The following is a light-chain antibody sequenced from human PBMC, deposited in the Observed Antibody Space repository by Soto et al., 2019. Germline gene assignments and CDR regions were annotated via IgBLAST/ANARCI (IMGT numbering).Light chain of an antibody. J-gene: IGLJ3*02. V-gene: IGLV1-40*01. Sequence: QSVLTQPPSVSGAQGQRVTISCTGNSTNIWAGYAVHWYQHLPLTAPKLLIYDDDNRPSGVSARFSGSKSGTSASLAITGLQADDEAYYYGQSYDSGLSGSWLFGGGTKLTVL. CDR2: DDD. CDR1: STNIWAGYA. CDR3: QSYDSGLSGSWL.